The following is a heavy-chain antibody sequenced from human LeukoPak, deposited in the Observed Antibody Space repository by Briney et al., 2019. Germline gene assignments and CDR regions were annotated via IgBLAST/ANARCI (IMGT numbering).Heavy chain of an antibody. CDR3: AKGRRFGHSGGSFDY. CDR1: GFTFSSYG. J-gene: IGHJ4*02. D-gene: IGHD5-12*01. Sequence: PGGSLRLSCAASGFTFSSYGMHWVRQAPGKGLEWVAVISYDGSNKYYADSVKGRFTISRDNSKNTLYLQMNSLRAEDTAVYYCAKGRRFGHSGGSFDYWGQGTLVTVSS. V-gene: IGHV3-30*18. CDR2: ISYDGSNK.